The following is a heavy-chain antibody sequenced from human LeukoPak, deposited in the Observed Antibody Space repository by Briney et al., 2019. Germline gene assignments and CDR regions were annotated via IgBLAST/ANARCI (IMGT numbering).Heavy chain of an antibody. CDR2: IFSGGST. CDR1: GFTVSSNY. J-gene: IGHJ3*02. D-gene: IGHD3-16*01. V-gene: IGHV3-53*01. CDR3: ASLMMDAFDI. Sequence: GGSLRLSCAASGFTVSSNYMSWVRQAPGKGLEWVSVIFSGGSTYYADSVEGRFTISRDNSKNTLYLQMNSLRAEDTAVYYCASLMMDAFDIWGQGTMVTVSS.